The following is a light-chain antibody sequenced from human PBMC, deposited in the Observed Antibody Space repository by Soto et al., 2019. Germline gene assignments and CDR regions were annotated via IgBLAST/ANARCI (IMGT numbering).Light chain of an antibody. Sequence: QSVLTQPPSASGTPGQRITISCSGSSSNIGSHTVNWHQQVPGTAPKLLIDSNNERPSGVPDRFSGSKSGTSASLAISGLQSGDEADYYCAAWDDSLNGLIFGGGTKLTVL. J-gene: IGLJ2*01. CDR2: SNN. V-gene: IGLV1-44*01. CDR3: AAWDDSLNGLI. CDR1: SSNIGSHT.